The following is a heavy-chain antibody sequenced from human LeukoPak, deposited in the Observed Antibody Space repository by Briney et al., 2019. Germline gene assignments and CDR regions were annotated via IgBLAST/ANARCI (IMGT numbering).Heavy chain of an antibody. J-gene: IGHJ6*04. CDR3: AELGITMIGGV. CDR1: GFTFSSYA. CDR2: ISSSGSTI. D-gene: IGHD3-10*02. Sequence: GGSLRLSCAASGFTFSSYAMNWVRQAPGKGLEWVSYISSSGSTIYYADSVKGRFTISRDNAKNSLYLQMNSLRAEDTAVYYCAELGITMIGGVWGKGTTVTISS. V-gene: IGHV3-48*03.